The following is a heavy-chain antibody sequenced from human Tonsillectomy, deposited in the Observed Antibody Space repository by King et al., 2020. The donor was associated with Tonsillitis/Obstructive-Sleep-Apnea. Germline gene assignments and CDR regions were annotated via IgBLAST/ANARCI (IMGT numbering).Heavy chain of an antibody. Sequence: VQLVESGGGLVQPGRSLRLSCAASGFTFDDYAMHWVRQGPGKGLEWVSGISWNSGTIDYAGSVKGRFTISRENDKNSLYLQMNSLRAEDTALYYCAKGTPAEGEDWFNPWGQGTLVTVSS. CDR3: AKGTPAEGEDWFNP. D-gene: IGHD6-13*01. J-gene: IGHJ5*02. CDR1: GFTFDDYA. V-gene: IGHV3-9*01. CDR2: ISWNSGTI.